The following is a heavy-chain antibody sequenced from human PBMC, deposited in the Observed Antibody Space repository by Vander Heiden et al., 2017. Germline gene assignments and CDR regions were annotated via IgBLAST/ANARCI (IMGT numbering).Heavy chain of an antibody. J-gene: IGHJ4*02. CDR2: INPNSGGT. V-gene: IGHV1-2*02. Sequence: QVQLVQSGAEVKKPGASVKVSCKASGYTFTGYYMPWVRQAPGQGLEWMGWINPNSGGTNYAQKFQGRVTMTRDTSISTAYMELSRLRSDDTAVYYCAREYPLGYCSSTSCYGFDYWGQGTLVTVSS. CDR1: GYTFTGYY. D-gene: IGHD2-2*01. CDR3: AREYPLGYCSSTSCYGFDY.